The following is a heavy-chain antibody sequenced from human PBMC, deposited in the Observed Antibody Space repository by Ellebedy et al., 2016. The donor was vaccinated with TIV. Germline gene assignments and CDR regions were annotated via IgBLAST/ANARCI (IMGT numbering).Heavy chain of an antibody. Sequence: PGGSLRLSCAASGFTFSTDSMNWVRQAPGKGLEWISFISASSGTIHYADSVKGRFIISRDNAKSSLFLQMNNLRAEDTAVYYCARPKYNSNNFYYHALDVWGQGTTVTVS. CDR1: GFTFSTDS. CDR3: ARPKYNSNNFYYHALDV. D-gene: IGHD1-20*01. J-gene: IGHJ6*02. V-gene: IGHV3-48*04. CDR2: ISASSGTI.